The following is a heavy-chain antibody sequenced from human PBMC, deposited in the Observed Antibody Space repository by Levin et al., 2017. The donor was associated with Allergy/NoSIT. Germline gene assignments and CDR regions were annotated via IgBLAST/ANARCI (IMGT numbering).Heavy chain of an antibody. CDR3: ARAGIAARPDYYYGMDV. CDR2: IWYDGSNK. V-gene: IGHV3-33*01. D-gene: IGHD6-6*01. CDR1: GFTFSSYG. Sequence: GESLKISCAASGFTFSSYGMHWVRQAPGKGLEWVAVIWYDGSNKYYADSVKGRFTISRDNSKNTLYLQMNSLRAEDTAVYYCARAGIAARPDYYYGMDVWGQGTTVTVSS. J-gene: IGHJ6*02.